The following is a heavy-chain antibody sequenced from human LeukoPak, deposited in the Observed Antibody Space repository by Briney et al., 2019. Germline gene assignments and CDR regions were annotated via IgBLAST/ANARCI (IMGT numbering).Heavy chain of an antibody. V-gene: IGHV1-2*02. CDR1: GYTFTGYF. J-gene: IGHJ6*03. D-gene: IGHD4-17*01. Sequence: ASVKVSCKASGYTFTGYFMHWVRQAPGQGLEWMGWINPNSGGTNYAQKFQGRVTMTRDTSISTAYMELSRLRSDDTAVYYCARVSVTTDYYYYMDVWGKGTTVTVSS. CDR3: ARVSVTTDYYYYMDV. CDR2: INPNSGGT.